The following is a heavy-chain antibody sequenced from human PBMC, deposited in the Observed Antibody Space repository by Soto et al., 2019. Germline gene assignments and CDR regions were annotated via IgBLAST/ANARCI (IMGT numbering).Heavy chain of an antibody. CDR2: IWYDGSNK. J-gene: IGHJ4*02. CDR3: ARDIPPRSYRYMSFDY. D-gene: IGHD3-16*02. Sequence: KGLEWVAVIWYDGSNKNYEDSVKGRFTISRDNSKNTLYLQMNSLRAEDTAVYYCARDIPPRSYRYMSFDYWGQGTLVTVSS. V-gene: IGHV3-33*01.